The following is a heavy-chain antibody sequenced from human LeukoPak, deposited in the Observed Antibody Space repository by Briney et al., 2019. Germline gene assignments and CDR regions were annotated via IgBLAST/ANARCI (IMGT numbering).Heavy chain of an antibody. CDR3: ARDVYSSGWYYFDY. CDR1: GFTFSNYG. J-gene: IGHJ4*02. V-gene: IGHV3-33*01. CDR2: IWHDGSNK. Sequence: GRSLRLSCATSGFTFSNYGMHWVRQAPGKGLEWVAVIWHDGSNKYYADSVKGRFTISRDNPKNTLYLQMNSLRAEDTAVYYCARDVYSSGWYYFDYWGQGTLVTVSS. D-gene: IGHD6-19*01.